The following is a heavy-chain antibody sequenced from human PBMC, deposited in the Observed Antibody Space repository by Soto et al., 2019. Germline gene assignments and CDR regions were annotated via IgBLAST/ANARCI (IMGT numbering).Heavy chain of an antibody. V-gene: IGHV1-46*01. D-gene: IGHD4-17*01. CDR2: INPSGGST. J-gene: IGHJ4*02. Sequence: GASVKVSCKASGYTFTSYYMHWVRQAPGQGLEWMGIINPSGGSTSYAQKFQGRVTMTRDTSTSTVYMELSSLRPEDTPVYYCARDYGDYYYFDYWGQGTLVTVSS. CDR1: GYTFTSYY. CDR3: ARDYGDYYYFDY.